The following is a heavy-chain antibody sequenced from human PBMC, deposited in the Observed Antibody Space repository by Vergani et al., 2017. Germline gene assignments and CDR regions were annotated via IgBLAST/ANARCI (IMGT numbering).Heavy chain of an antibody. D-gene: IGHD4-23*01. CDR1: GGSISSYY. CDR2: IYYSGST. J-gene: IGHJ4*02. Sequence: QVQLQESGPGLVKPSETLSLTCTVSGGSISSYYWSWIRQPPGKGLEWIGYIYYSGSTNYNPSLKSRVTISVDTSKNQFSLKLSSVTAADTAVYYCARATVVTLDYWGQGTLVTVSS. CDR3: ARATVVTLDY. V-gene: IGHV4-59*01.